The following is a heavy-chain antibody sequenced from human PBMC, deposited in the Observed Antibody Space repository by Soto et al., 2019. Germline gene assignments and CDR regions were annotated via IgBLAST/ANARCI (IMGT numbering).Heavy chain of an antibody. J-gene: IGHJ2*01. CDR2: ISGSGDGT. Sequence: EVPLLESGGDLVQPGGSLRLSCAGSGFTFNTFAMAWVRQGPGKGLEWVSGISGSGDGTYYAESVKGRFTISRDNSKNTAYLQMSSLSVEDTAVYYCAKSKSVTMVRGVNWYFDLWGRGTLVSVSS. CDR3: AKSKSVTMVRGVNWYFDL. CDR1: GFTFNTFA. V-gene: IGHV3-23*01. D-gene: IGHD3-10*01.